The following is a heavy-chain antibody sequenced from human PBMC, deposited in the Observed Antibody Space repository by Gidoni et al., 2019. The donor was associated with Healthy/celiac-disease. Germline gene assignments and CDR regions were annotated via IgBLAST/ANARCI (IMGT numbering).Heavy chain of an antibody. D-gene: IGHD3-16*02. J-gene: IGHJ4*02. Sequence: QVQLQQWGAGLLKPSETLSLTCAVYGGSFSGYYWSWIRQPPGKGLEWIGEINHSGSTNYNPSLKSRVTISVDTSKNQFSLKLSSVTAADTAVYYCARGTPGFGGVIVPFDYWGQGTLVTVSS. CDR2: INHSGST. CDR1: GGSFSGYY. CDR3: ARGTPGFGGVIVPFDY. V-gene: IGHV4-34*01.